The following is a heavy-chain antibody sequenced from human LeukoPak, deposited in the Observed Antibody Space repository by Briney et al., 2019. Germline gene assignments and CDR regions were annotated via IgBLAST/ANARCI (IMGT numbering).Heavy chain of an antibody. V-gene: IGHV4-30-4*01. CDR2: IYYSGST. CDR1: GGSISSGDYY. CDR3: AREFYSNYGWFDP. Sequence: MSSETLSLTCTVSGGSISSGDYYWSWIRQPPGKGLEWIGYIYYSGSTYYNPSLKSRVTISVDTSKNQFSLKLSSVTAADTAVYYCAREFYSNYGWFDPWGQGTLVTVSS. J-gene: IGHJ5*02. D-gene: IGHD4-11*01.